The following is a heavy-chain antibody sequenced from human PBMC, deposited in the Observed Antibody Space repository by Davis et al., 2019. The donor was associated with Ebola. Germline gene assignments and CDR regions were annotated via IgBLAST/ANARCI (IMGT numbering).Heavy chain of an antibody. J-gene: IGHJ6*02. D-gene: IGHD2-2*02. V-gene: IGHV4-59*01. Sequence: MPGGSLRLSCTVSGGSISNYYWSWIRQPPGKGLEWIGYIYYSGSTKYNPSLKSRVMMSVDTSKNQFSLRLNSVTAADTAVYHCARVGRYTYNGMDVWGLGTTVTVSS. CDR2: IYYSGST. CDR3: ARVGRYTYNGMDV. CDR1: GGSISNYY.